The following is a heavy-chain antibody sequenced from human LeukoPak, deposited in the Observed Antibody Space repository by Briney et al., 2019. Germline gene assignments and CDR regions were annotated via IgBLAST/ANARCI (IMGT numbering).Heavy chain of an antibody. D-gene: IGHD6-6*01. CDR1: GFTFSSYG. CDR3: AKDLIAARHFDY. Sequence: SLRLSCAASGFTFSSYGMHWVRQAPGKGLEWVAVIWYDGSNKYYADSVKGRSTISRDNSKNTLYLQMNSLRAEDTAVYYCAKDLIAARHFDYWGQGTLVTVSS. CDR2: IWYDGSNK. J-gene: IGHJ4*02. V-gene: IGHV3-33*06.